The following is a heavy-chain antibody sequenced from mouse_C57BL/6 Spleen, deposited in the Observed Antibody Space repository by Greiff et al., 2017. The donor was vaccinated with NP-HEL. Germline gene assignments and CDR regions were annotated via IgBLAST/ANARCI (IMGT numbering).Heavy chain of an antibody. Sequence: LMESGGGLVKPGGSLKLSCAASGFTFSSYAMSWVRQTPEKRLEWVATISDGGSYTYYPDNVKGRFTISRDNAKNNLYLQMSHLKSEDTAMYYCARKGYGKESFAYWGQGTLVTVSA. CDR1: GFTFSSYA. V-gene: IGHV5-4*01. J-gene: IGHJ3*01. D-gene: IGHD2-1*01. CDR2: ISDGGSYT. CDR3: ARKGYGKESFAY.